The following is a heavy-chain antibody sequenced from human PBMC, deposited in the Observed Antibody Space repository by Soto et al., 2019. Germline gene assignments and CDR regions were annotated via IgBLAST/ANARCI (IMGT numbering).Heavy chain of an antibody. V-gene: IGHV4-59*08. CDR2: IYYSGST. Sequence: SETLSLTCTVSGGSISSYYCSWIRQPPGKGLEWIGYIYYSGSTYYNPSLKSRVTISVDTSKNQFSLKLSSVTAADTAVYYCARAMVVTQNWFDPWGQGTLVTVSS. CDR1: GGSISSYY. CDR3: ARAMVVTQNWFDP. J-gene: IGHJ5*02. D-gene: IGHD2-21*02.